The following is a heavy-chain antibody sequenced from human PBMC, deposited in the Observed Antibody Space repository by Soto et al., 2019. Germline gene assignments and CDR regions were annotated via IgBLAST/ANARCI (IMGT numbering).Heavy chain of an antibody. V-gene: IGHV6-1*01. CDR1: GDSVSSNSAT. CDR2: TYLRSKWYN. CDR3: ARAAVAFDAFDL. Sequence: QLQQSGPGLVKPSQTLSLTCGISGDSVSSNSATWNWIRQSPSRGLEWLGRTYLRSKWYNEYAVSVKSRIAISPDTSKNHFSLQLSSVTPEDTAVYFCARAAVAFDAFDLWGQVTVVTVSS. J-gene: IGHJ3*01. D-gene: IGHD2-15*01.